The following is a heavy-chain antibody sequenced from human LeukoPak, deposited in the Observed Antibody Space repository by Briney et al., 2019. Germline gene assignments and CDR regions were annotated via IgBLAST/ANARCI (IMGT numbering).Heavy chain of an antibody. CDR2: IRYDGSNK. CDR1: GFTFSSYG. J-gene: IGHJ4*02. D-gene: IGHD1-26*01. V-gene: IGHV3-30*02. CDR3: AKEDWEPPKGLDY. Sequence: PGGSLRLSCAASGFTFSSYGMHWVRQAPGKGLEWVAFIRYDGSNKYYADSVKGRFTISRDNSKNTLYLQMNSLRAEDTAVYYCAKEDWEPPKGLDYWGQGTLVTVSS.